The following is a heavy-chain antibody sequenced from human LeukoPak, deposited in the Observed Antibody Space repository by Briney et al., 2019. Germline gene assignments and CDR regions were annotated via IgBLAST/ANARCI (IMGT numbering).Heavy chain of an antibody. D-gene: IGHD3-3*01. V-gene: IGHV3-9*03. CDR3: AKDSGDFWSGYYDY. Sequence: GGSLRLSCAASGFTFDDYAMHWVRQAPGKGLEWVSGISWNSGSIGYADSVKGRFTISRDNAKNSLYLQMNSLRAEDMALYYCAKDSGDFWSGYYDYWGQGTLVTVSS. J-gene: IGHJ4*02. CDR2: ISWNSGSI. CDR1: GFTFDDYA.